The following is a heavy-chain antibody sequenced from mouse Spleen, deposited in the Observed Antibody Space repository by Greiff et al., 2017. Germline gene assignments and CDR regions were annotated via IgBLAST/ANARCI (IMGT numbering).Heavy chain of an antibody. V-gene: IGHV1-4*01. CDR2: INPSSGYT. CDR3: ARTYYDGSYGAY. J-gene: IGHJ3*01. D-gene: IGHD1-1*01. Sequence: VKLMESGAELARPGASVKMSCKASGYTFTSYTMHWVKQRPGQGLEWIGYINPSSGYTKYNQKFKDKATLTADKSSSTAYMQLSSLTSEDSAVYYCARTYYDGSYGAYWGQGTLVTVSA. CDR1: GYTFTSYT.